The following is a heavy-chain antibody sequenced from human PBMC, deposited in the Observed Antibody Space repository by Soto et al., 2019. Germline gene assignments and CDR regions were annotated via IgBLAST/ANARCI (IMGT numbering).Heavy chain of an antibody. D-gene: IGHD5-12*01. CDR3: ARDGVATQDY. V-gene: IGHV1-18*04. CDR1: GYSFSSFG. Sequence: QVPLVQSEDEVKKPGASVKVSCKASGYSFSSFGISWVRQAPGQGLEWMGWISGYNGQTNYAQNLQGRVTMTIDTSTSTAYMELRSLRSDDTAVYYCARDGVATQDYWGQGTLVTVSS. J-gene: IGHJ4*02. CDR2: ISGYNGQT.